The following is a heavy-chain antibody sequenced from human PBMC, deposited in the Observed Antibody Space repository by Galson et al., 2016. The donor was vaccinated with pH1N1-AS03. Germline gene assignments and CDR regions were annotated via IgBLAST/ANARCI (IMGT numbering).Heavy chain of an antibody. Sequence: PALVKPTQTVTLTCTFSGVPLNTNGLGVGWVRQPPGKALEWLALIYWDDDKRYSPSLKSRLTIARDASKQQAGLTMRAMYPVDTGTYFCVHRMRQRRGWFGPWGQGTQVTVSS. CDR1: GVPLNTNGLG. J-gene: IGHJ5*02. CDR3: VHRMRQRRGWFGP. CDR2: IYWDDDK. V-gene: IGHV2-5*02. D-gene: IGHD3-10*01.